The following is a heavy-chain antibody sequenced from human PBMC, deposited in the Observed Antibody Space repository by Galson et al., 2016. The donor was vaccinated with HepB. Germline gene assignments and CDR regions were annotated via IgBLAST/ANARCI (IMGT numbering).Heavy chain of an antibody. CDR1: GYSLTELS. D-gene: IGHD4/OR15-4a*01. J-gene: IGHJ4*02. V-gene: IGHV1-24*01. CDR2: FDHEDDEA. CDR3: NSAVGAKQFDY. Sequence: SVKVSCKVSGYSLTELSMYWVRQAPGKGLEWMGGFDHEDDEANYAQNFQGRVTMTEDTSTDTAYMYLSSLRSEDTAVYYCNSAVGAKQFDYWGQGTLVTVSS.